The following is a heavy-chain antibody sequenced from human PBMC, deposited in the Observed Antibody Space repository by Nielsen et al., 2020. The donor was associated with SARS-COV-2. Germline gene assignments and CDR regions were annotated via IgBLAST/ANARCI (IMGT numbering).Heavy chain of an antibody. J-gene: IGHJ4*02. V-gene: IGHV3-9*02. CDR1: GFTSDAYA. D-gene: IGHD1-26*01. CDR2: ISWNSGSI. CDR3: AKAAQWDSVVY. Sequence: GGSLRLSCAASGFTSDAYAMHWVRQAQGKGLGWVSGISWNSGSIAYADSVKGRFTISRDNAKNSLYLQMNSLRAEDTALYYCAKAAQWDSVVYWGQGTLVTVSS.